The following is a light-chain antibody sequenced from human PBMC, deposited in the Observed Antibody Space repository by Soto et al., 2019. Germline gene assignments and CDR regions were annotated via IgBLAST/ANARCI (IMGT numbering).Light chain of an antibody. V-gene: IGKV3-20*01. Sequence: EIVLTQSPGTLSLSPGERATLSCRASQSVISSYLAWYQQKPGQAPRLLIYDASTRATGIPDRFSGSGSGTDFTLTISRLGPEDFAIYFCQKYGTSPGTFGQGTKVEIK. J-gene: IGKJ1*01. CDR3: QKYGTSPGT. CDR1: QSVISSY. CDR2: DAS.